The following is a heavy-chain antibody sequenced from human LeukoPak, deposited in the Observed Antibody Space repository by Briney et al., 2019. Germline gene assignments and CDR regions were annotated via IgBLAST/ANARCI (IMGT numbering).Heavy chain of an antibody. J-gene: IGHJ6*03. V-gene: IGHV3-21*01. D-gene: IGHD2-2*01. CDR1: GFTFSTYA. CDR2: ISSSSSYI. CDR3: ARDDVVVPAAMFSYYMDV. Sequence: GGSLRLSCAASGFTFSTYAMTWVRQAPGKGLEWVSSISSSSSYIYYADSVKGRFTISRDNAKNSLYLQMNSLRAEDTAVYYCARDDVVVPAAMFSYYMDVWGKGTTVTVSS.